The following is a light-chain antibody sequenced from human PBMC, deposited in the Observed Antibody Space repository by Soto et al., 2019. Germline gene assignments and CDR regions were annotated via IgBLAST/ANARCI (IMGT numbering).Light chain of an antibody. CDR1: QSISSW. CDR2: KAS. V-gene: IGKV1-5*03. Sequence: DIQMTQSPSTLSASVGDRVTITCRASQSISSWLAWYQQKPGKAPKLLIYKASSLDRGVPSRFSGRGSGTEFPLTISSLQPDDFANYYCQQYNSYPTFGQGTKVDI. J-gene: IGKJ1*01. CDR3: QQYNSYPT.